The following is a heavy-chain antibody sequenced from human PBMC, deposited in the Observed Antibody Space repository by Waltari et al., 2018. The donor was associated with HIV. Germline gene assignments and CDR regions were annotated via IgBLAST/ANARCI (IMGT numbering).Heavy chain of an antibody. CDR3: AREPHYYDSSGYQPPYYYYGMDV. Sequence: QVQLQESGPGLVKPSETLSLTCTVPGGSISSYYWSWIRQPAGNGLEWRGRIYTSGSTNYNPSLKSRVTMSVDTSKNQFSLKLSSVTAADTAVYYCAREPHYYDSSGYQPPYYYYGMDVWGQGTTVTVSS. CDR1: GGSISSYY. J-gene: IGHJ6*02. CDR2: IYTSGST. D-gene: IGHD3-22*01. V-gene: IGHV4-4*07.